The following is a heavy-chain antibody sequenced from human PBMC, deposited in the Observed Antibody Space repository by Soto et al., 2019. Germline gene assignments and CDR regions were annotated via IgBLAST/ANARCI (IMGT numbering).Heavy chain of an antibody. CDR3: AKDWLTYSSSWIAY. V-gene: IGHV3-30*18. J-gene: IGHJ4*02. CDR1: GFTFSSYG. Sequence: QVQLVESGGGVVQPGRSLRLSCAASGFTFSSYGMHWVRQAPGKGLEWVAVISYDGSNTYYADSVKRRFTISRDNSKNRRDLEMNSLRADGTAVYYCAKDWLTYSSSWIAYWGQGTMVTVSS. CDR2: ISYDGSNT. D-gene: IGHD6-13*01.